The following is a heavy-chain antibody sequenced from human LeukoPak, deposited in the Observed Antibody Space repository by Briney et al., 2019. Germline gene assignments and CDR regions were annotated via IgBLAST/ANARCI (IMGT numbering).Heavy chain of an antibody. CDR2: IYYSGST. J-gene: IGHJ3*02. CDR1: GGSISSNSYY. Sequence: SETLSLTCAVSGGSISSNSYYWGWIRQPPGKGLEWIGSIYYSGSTYYNPSLKSRVTISVDTSKNQFSLKLSSVTAADTAVYYCARDADLYYYDSSGYQTPGAFDIWGQGTMVTVSS. D-gene: IGHD3-22*01. CDR3: ARDADLYYYDSSGYQTPGAFDI. V-gene: IGHV4-39*07.